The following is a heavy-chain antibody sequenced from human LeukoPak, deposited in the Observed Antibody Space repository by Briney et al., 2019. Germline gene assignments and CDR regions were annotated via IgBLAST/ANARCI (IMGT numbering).Heavy chain of an antibody. CDR2: IYYSGST. CDR3: ARGNRLAYYGLDV. V-gene: IGHV4-39*01. J-gene: IGHJ6*02. D-gene: IGHD2/OR15-2a*01. CDR1: GGSISSSSYY. Sequence: SETLSLTCTVSGGSISSSSYYWGWIRQPPGKGLEWIGSIYYSGSTYYNPSLKSRVTISVDTSKNQFSLRLSSVTAADTAVYYCARGNRLAYYGLDVWGQGTTVTVSS.